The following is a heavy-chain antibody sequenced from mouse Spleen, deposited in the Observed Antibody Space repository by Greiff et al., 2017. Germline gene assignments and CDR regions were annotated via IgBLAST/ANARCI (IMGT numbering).Heavy chain of an antibody. Sequence: QVQLKQPGAELVRPGSSVKLSCKASGYTFTSYWMDWVKQRPGQGLEWIGNIYPSDSETHYNQKFKDKVTLTVDKSSSTAYMQLSSLTSEDSAVYYCARRGNYWFAYWGQGTLVTVSA. CDR3: ARRGNYWFAY. CDR2: IYPSDSET. J-gene: IGHJ3*01. D-gene: IGHD2-1*01. V-gene: IGHV1-61*01. CDR1: GYTFTSYW.